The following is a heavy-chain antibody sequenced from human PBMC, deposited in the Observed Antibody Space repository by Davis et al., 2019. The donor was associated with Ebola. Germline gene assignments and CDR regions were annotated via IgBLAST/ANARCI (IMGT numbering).Heavy chain of an antibody. Sequence: SETLSLTCAVSGGSISSGGYYWSWIRQHPGKGLEWIGYIYHSGSTYYNPSLKSRVTISVDRSKNQFSLKLSSVTAADTAVYYCVRYFNWLGFDYWGQGTLVTVSS. CDR2: IYHSGST. V-gene: IGHV4-30-2*01. CDR1: GGSISSGGYY. J-gene: IGHJ4*02. D-gene: IGHD3-9*01. CDR3: VRYFNWLGFDY.